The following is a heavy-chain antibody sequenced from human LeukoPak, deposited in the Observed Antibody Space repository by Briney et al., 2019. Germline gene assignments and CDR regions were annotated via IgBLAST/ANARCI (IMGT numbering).Heavy chain of an antibody. J-gene: IGHJ4*02. V-gene: IGHV3-11*01. CDR1: GFTFSDYI. CDR2: ITDSGSFK. Sequence: GGSLRLSCTGSGFTFSDYILDWVRQAPGKGLEWVSYITDSGSFKYYADSVKGRFTISRDNAKNSLDLQMNSLRAEDTAVYYCARVGQFSSDYWGQGTLVTVSS. CDR3: ARVGQFSSDY. D-gene: IGHD6-19*01.